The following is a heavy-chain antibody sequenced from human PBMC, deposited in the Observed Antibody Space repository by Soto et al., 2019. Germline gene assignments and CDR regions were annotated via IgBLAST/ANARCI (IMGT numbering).Heavy chain of an antibody. CDR1: GFTFSSYA. CDR2: ISYDGSNK. V-gene: IGHV3-30-3*01. Sequence: QVQLVESGGGVVQPGRSLRLSCAASGFTFSSYAMHWVRQAPGXXXEWVAVISYDGSNKYYADSVKGRFTISRDNSKXXXXXXXXXXXXXXXXXXXXXXXXTXXGXXXXXDYWGQGTLVTVSS. CDR3: XXXXTXXGXXXXXDY. J-gene: IGHJ4*02.